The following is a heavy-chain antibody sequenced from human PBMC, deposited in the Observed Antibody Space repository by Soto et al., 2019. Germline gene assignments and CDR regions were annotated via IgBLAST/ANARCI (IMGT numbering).Heavy chain of an antibody. CDR3: AKARRADWESYSYYAMDV. Sequence: QVQLVQSGAEVKKPGSSVKVSCKASGGTFSSFTISWVRQAPGQGLEWMGGIIPIYGTANYAQKFQGRVTITADASTRTAYMELSSLRSEDTAVYYCAKARRADWESYSYYAMDVWGQGTTVTVSS. J-gene: IGHJ6*02. CDR1: GGTFSSFT. CDR2: IIPIYGTA. D-gene: IGHD1-26*01. V-gene: IGHV1-69*01.